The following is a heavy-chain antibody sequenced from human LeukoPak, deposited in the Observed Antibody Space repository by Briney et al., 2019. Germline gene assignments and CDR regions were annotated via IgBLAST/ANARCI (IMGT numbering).Heavy chain of an antibody. CDR3: ARDPPAGGSSSDHAY. V-gene: IGHV4-30-4*08. J-gene: IGHJ4*02. D-gene: IGHD6-6*01. CDR1: GGSISSGDYY. CDR2: IYYSGST. Sequence: SETLSLTCTVSGGSISSGDYYWSWIRQPPGKGLEWIGYIYYSGSTYYNPSLKSRVTISVDTSKNQFSLKLSSVTAADTAVYYCARDPPAGGSSSDHAYWGQGTLVTVSS.